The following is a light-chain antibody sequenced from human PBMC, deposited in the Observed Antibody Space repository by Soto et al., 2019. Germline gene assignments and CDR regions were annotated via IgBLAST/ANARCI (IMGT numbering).Light chain of an antibody. CDR1: RTVSNR. CDR3: QQYYHWPVT. V-gene: IGKV3-15*01. CDR2: GAS. Sequence: EILMTQSPDTLSVSPGERVTLSCRASRTVSNRLAWYQHKPGQAPRLLISGASTGATGIPPRFRGSGSGTEFTLTVDTLQSEDIAIYYCQQYYHWPVTFGLGTKVEIK. J-gene: IGKJ4*01.